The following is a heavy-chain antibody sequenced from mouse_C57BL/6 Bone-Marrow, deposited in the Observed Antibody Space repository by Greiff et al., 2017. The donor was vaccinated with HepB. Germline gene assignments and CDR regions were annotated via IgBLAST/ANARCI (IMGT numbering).Heavy chain of an antibody. CDR2: IDPETGGT. CDR3: TNYYYGSSLYYAMDY. CDR1: GYTFTDYE. Sequence: QVQLQQSRAELVRPGASVTLSCKASGYTFTDYEMHWVKQTPVHGLEWIGAIDPETGGTAYNQKFKGKAILTADKSSSTAYMELRSLTSEDSAVYYCTNYYYGSSLYYAMDYWGQGTSVTVSS. D-gene: IGHD1-1*01. J-gene: IGHJ4*01. V-gene: IGHV1-15*01.